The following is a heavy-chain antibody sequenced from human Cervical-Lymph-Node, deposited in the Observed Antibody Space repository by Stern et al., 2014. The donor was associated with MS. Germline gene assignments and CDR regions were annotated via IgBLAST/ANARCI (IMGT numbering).Heavy chain of an antibody. CDR3: TKRESDFWSGGFDP. V-gene: IGHV3-30*18. CDR2: ISYDGSNK. J-gene: IGHJ5*02. Sequence: VQLVESGGGVVQPGRSLRLSCAASGFTFSVYGMPWVRQAPGKGLAWVALISYDGSNKSYADSVKGRFTISRDNSKDTLYLQMNSLRSEDTAVYYCTKRESDFWSGGFDPWGQGTLVTVSS. CDR1: GFTFSVYG. D-gene: IGHD3-3*01.